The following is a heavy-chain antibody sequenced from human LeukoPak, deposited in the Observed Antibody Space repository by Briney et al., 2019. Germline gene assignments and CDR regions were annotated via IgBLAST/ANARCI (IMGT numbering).Heavy chain of an antibody. D-gene: IGHD7-27*01. Sequence: GGSLRLSCAASGFTFSSYAMSWVRQAPGKGLEWVANIKQDGSKTYYVDSVKGRFTISRDNAKNSLFLQMNSLRAEDTAVYYCASDPPWANDAFDIWGQGTTVTVSA. V-gene: IGHV3-7*01. J-gene: IGHJ3*02. CDR2: IKQDGSKT. CDR3: ASDPPWANDAFDI. CDR1: GFTFSSYA.